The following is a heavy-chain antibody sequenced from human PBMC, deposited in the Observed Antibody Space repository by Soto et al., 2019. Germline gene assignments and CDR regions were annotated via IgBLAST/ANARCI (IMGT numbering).Heavy chain of an antibody. CDR2: INPNSGGT. V-gene: IGHV1-2*04. Sequence: GASVKVSCKASGYTFTGYYMHWVRQAPGQGLEWMGWINPNSGGTNYAQKFQGWVTMTRDTSISTAYMELSRLRSDDTAVYYCARAMYSTQWRYYYGMDVWGQGTTVTVSS. D-gene: IGHD6-13*01. CDR3: ARAMYSTQWRYYYGMDV. J-gene: IGHJ6*02. CDR1: GYTFTGYY.